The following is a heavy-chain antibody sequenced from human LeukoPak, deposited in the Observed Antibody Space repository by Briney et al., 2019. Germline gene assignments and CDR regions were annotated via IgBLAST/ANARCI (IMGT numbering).Heavy chain of an antibody. J-gene: IGHJ4*02. CDR2: ISGSGGST. D-gene: IGHD3-22*01. CDR1: GFTFSSYA. V-gene: IGHV3-23*01. CDR3: ARTGYYDSPSNYFDY. Sequence: GGSLRLSCAASGFTFSSYAMNWVRQAPGKGLEWVSAISGSGGSTYYADSVKDRFTISRDNSKNTLYLQMNSLRAEDTAVYYCARTGYYDSPSNYFDYWGQGTLVTVSS.